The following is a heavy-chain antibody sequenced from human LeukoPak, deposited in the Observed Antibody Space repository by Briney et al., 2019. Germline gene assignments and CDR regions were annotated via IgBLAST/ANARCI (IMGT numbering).Heavy chain of an antibody. CDR2: IWSDGSNE. J-gene: IGHJ3*02. V-gene: IGHV3-33*08. CDR3: ARNGYSDHDTNAFDI. CDR1: GLTVSSYG. Sequence: GGSLRLSCGASGLTVSSYGMSWVRQAPGKGLEWVAVIWSDGSNEDYADSVKGRFTIFRDKSKDTLYLPMYSLGAEDTAVYYCARNGYSDHDTNAFDIWGQGTLVTVSS. D-gene: IGHD5-12*01.